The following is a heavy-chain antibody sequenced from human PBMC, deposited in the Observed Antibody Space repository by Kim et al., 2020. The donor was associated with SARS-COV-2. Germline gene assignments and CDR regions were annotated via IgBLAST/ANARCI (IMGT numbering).Heavy chain of an antibody. CDR2: IYYSGST. Sequence: SETLSLTCTVSGGSISSSSYYWGWIRQPPGKGLEWIGSIYYSGSTYYNPSLKSRVTISVDTSKNQFSLKLSSVTAADTAVYYCARNPAHDFWSGYYPINWFDPWGQGTLVTVSS. V-gene: IGHV4-39*01. CDR3: ARNPAHDFWSGYYPINWFDP. CDR1: GGSISSSSYY. D-gene: IGHD3-3*01. J-gene: IGHJ5*02.